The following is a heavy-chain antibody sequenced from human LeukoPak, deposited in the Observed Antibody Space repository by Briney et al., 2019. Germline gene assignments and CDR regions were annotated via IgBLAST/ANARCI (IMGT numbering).Heavy chain of an antibody. J-gene: IGHJ4*02. CDR1: GGSISSRDNY. CDR2: IYYSGNT. CDR3: ARAPAAAGTIDY. V-gene: IGHV4-39*07. D-gene: IGHD6-13*01. Sequence: RPSETLSLTCTVSGGSISSRDNYWGWFRQPPGKGLEWIGSIYYSGNTYYNPSLESRVTISVDTSKDQFSLKLSSVTAADTAVYYCARAPAAAGTIDYWGQGTLVTVSS.